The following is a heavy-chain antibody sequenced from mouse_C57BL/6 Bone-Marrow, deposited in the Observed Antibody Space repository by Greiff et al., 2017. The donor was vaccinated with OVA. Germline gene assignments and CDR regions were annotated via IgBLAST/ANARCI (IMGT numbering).Heavy chain of an antibody. Sequence: VQLQQSGAELARPGASVKLSCKASGYTFTSYGISWVKQRTGQGLEWIGEIYPRSGNTYYNEKFKGKATLTADKSSSTAYMELRSLTSEDSVVYFCAREYYGSIYRYFDVWGTGTTLTASS. CDR2: IYPRSGNT. D-gene: IGHD1-1*01. J-gene: IGHJ1*03. V-gene: IGHV1-81*01. CDR3: AREYYGSIYRYFDV. CDR1: GYTFTSYG.